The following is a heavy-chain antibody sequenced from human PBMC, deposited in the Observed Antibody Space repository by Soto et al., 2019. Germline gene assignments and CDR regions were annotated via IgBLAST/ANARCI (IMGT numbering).Heavy chain of an antibody. CDR1: GFSLSSSGVG. D-gene: IGHD3-22*01. CDR2: IYWDDEK. J-gene: IGHJ4*02. CDR3: ARLPYPYYYDSSGHRGADY. V-gene: IGHV2-5*02. Sequence: SGPTLVNPTQTLTLTCTFSGFSLSSSGVGVAWIRQPPGKALEWLALIYWDDEKRYSPSLKSRLTVTKDTSKKQAVLTMTNMDPVDTATYYCARLPYPYYYDSSGHRGADYWGQGTLVTVSS.